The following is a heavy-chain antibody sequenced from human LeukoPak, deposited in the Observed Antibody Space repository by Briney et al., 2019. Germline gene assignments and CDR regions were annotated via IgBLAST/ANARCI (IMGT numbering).Heavy chain of an antibody. CDR1: GFIFSSYW. J-gene: IGHJ6*02. CDR3: TRDLMDYDVSTGLHHYYMDV. D-gene: IGHD3-9*01. V-gene: IGHV3-74*01. Sequence: GGSLRLSCVASGFIFSSYWMHWVRQDPRKGLVWVSRINGDGRNINYADSVRGRFTISRDNAKNTLYLQMNTLRVEDTAVYYCTRDLMDYDVSTGLHHYYMDVWGQGTTVTVSS. CDR2: INGDGRNI.